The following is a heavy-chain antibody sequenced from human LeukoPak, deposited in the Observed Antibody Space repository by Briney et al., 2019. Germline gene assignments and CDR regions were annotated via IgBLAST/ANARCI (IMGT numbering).Heavy chain of an antibody. CDR1: GFTFSSYA. D-gene: IGHD1-26*01. Sequence: PGGSLRLSCAASGFTFSSYAMHWVRQAPGKGLEGVAVISYDGSNKYYADSVKGRFTISRDNSKNTLYLQMNSPRAEDTAVYYCARDGSEKYSGSYYGGFDYWGQGTLVTVSS. J-gene: IGHJ4*02. CDR2: ISYDGSNK. V-gene: IGHV3-30-3*01. CDR3: ARDGSEKYSGSYYGGFDY.